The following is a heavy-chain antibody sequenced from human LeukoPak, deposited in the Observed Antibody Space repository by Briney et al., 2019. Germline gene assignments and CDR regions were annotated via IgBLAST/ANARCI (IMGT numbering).Heavy chain of an antibody. Sequence: GGSLRLSCAASGFTFSSSDMSLVRQTPGKGLGWVSAISGGGGTTFSADSVKGRFTISRDNAKNSLYLQMNSLRAEDTAVYYCASVSNYYDSSGREYYYYYYGMDVWGQGTTVSVSS. CDR1: GFTFSSSD. D-gene: IGHD3-22*01. J-gene: IGHJ6*02. V-gene: IGHV3-23*01. CDR3: ASVSNYYDSSGREYYYYYYGMDV. CDR2: ISGGGGTT.